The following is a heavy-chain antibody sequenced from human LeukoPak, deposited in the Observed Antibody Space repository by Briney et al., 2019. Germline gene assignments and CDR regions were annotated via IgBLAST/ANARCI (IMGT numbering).Heavy chain of an antibody. V-gene: IGHV3-30*02. Sequence: GGSLRLSCAASGFTFSSYGMHWVRQAPGKGLEWVAFIRYDGSNKYYADSVKGRFTISRDNSKNTLYLQMNSLRAEDTAVYYCAKDIEWDRGFGELAFSAFDIWGQGTMVTVSS. CDR3: AKDIEWDRGFGELAFSAFDI. CDR2: IRYDGSNK. J-gene: IGHJ3*02. D-gene: IGHD3-10*01. CDR1: GFTFSSYG.